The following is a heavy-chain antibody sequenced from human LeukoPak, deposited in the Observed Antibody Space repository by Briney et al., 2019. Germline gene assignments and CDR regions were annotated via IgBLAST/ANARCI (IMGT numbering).Heavy chain of an antibody. CDR2: IYYSGST. CDR1: GGSISSGDYY. V-gene: IGHV4-30-4*01. J-gene: IGHJ4*02. D-gene: IGHD6-6*01. Sequence: KPSETLSLTCTVSGGSISSGDYYWSWIRQPPGKGLEWIGNIYYSGSTYYNPSLRSRATISVDTSKNQFSLKLSSVPAADTAVYYCARLGMYSTSFDYWGQGTLVTVSS. CDR3: ARLGMYSTSFDY.